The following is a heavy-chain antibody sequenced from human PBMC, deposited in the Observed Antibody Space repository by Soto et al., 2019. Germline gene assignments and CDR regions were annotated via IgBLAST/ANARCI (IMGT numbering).Heavy chain of an antibody. D-gene: IGHD2-15*01. J-gene: IGHJ4*02. CDR1: GFTFSTYT. CDR2: ISGSGGSP. CDR3: AYSRCSATNCDVHDY. V-gene: IGHV3-23*01. Sequence: GGSLRLSCAASGFTFSTYTMSWVRQAPGKGLEWVSAISGSGGSPSYADSVQGRFTISRDNPKNTLYLQMNSLRAEDTAMYYSAYSRCSATNCDVHDYWGQGNLVTVSS.